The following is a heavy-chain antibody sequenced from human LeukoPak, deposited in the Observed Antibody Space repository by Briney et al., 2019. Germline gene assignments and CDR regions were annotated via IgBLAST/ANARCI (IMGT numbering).Heavy chain of an antibody. CDR2: ISPHSGVT. V-gene: IGHV1-2*02. J-gene: IGHJ6*02. Sequence: APVKVSCKASGYTFTDYSDYYIHWVRQAPGQGLEWMRWISPHSGVTNYAQKFQGRVTMTRDTSISTAYMELSSLKSDDTAVYYCARSRGSGSYSTYYGMDVWGQGSTVTVSS. CDR3: ARSRGSGSYSTYYGMDV. CDR1: GYTFTDYSDYY. D-gene: IGHD3-10*01.